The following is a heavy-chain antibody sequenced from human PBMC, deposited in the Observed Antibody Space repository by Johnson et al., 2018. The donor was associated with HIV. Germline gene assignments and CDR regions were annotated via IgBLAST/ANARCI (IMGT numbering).Heavy chain of an antibody. D-gene: IGHD1-1*01. J-gene: IGHJ3*02. CDR3: AREGFSGTYFSAFDI. CDR1: GFTFSDYY. V-gene: IGHV3-66*01. Sequence: VQLVESGGGLVKPGGSLRLSCAASGFTFSDYYMSWIRQAPGKGLEWVSVIYSGGSTYYADSVKGRFTISRDNSKNTLYSQMNSRRAEDTAVYYCAREGFSGTYFSAFDIWGRGTMVTVSS. CDR2: IYSGGST.